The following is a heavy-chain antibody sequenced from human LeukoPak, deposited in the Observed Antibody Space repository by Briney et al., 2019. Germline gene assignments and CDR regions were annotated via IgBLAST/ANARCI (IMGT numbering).Heavy chain of an antibody. D-gene: IGHD3-10*01. CDR3: ARIWFGELVFDY. V-gene: IGHV4-59*01. CDR1: GGSISSYY. Sequence: SETLSLTCTVSGGSISSYYWSWIRQPPGKGLEWIGYIYYSGSTNYNPSLKSRVTISVDTSKNQFSLKLSSVTAADTAVYYCARIWFGELVFDYWGQGTLVTVSS. CDR2: IYYSGST. J-gene: IGHJ4*02.